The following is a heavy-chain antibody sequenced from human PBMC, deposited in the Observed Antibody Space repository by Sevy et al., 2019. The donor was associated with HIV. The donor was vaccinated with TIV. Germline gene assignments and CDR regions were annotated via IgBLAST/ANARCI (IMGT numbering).Heavy chain of an antibody. J-gene: IGHJ5*02. CDR2: IYSGGST. CDR3: ARSYYGSYGRFDP. CDR1: GFTVSSNY. V-gene: IGHV3-66*02. Sequence: GGSLRLSCAASGFTVSSNYMSWVRQAPGKGLEWVSVIYSGGSTYYADSVKGRFTISRDNSKNTLYLQMNSLRAEDTAVYYCARSYYGSYGRFDPWGQGTLVTVSS. D-gene: IGHD3-10*01.